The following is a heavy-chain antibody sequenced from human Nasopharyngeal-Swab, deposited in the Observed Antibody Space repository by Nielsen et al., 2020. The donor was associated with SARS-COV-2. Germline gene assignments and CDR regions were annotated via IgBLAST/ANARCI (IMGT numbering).Heavy chain of an antibody. J-gene: IGHJ6*02. CDR3: ARGDYSSSWDRSYYGMDV. Sequence: WVLQAPGQGLEWMGVIIPIFGTANYAQKFQARVTITRDTSASTGYMELSSLRSEDTAVYYCARGDYSSSWDRSYYGMDVWGQGTTVTVSS. V-gene: IGHV1-69*05. D-gene: IGHD6-13*01. CDR2: IIPIFGTA.